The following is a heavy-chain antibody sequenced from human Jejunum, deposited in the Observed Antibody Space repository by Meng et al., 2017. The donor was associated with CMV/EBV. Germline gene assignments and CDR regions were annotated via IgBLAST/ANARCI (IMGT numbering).Heavy chain of an antibody. CDR3: AKDSDSSTWYGNHYYGMDV. CDR1: STYA. Sequence: STYAMKWVRQAPGKGLDWVSSISAGGGTSGADSVKGRFIISRDNSKNALYLQMNSLRAEDTAVYYCAKDSDSSTWYGNHYYGMDVWGQGTTVTVSS. J-gene: IGHJ6*02. V-gene: IGHV3-23*01. D-gene: IGHD6-13*01. CDR2: ISAGGGT.